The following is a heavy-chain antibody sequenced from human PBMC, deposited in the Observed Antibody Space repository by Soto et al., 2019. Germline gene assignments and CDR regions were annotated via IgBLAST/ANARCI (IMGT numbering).Heavy chain of an antibody. CDR2: IIPIFGTA. CDR1: GGTFSSYA. J-gene: IGHJ4*02. V-gene: IGHV1-69*13. D-gene: IGHD3-22*01. Sequence: SVKVSCKASGGTFSSYAISWVRQAPGQGLEWMGGIIPIFGTANYAQKFQGRVTITADESTSTAYMEQSSLRSGDTAVYYCARDRSSGYYYWFNYWGQGTLVTVSS. CDR3: ARDRSSGYYYWFNY.